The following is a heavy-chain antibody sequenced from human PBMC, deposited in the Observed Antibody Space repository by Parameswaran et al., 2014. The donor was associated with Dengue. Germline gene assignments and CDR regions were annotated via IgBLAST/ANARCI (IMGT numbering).Heavy chain of an antibody. CDR3: ARGIAISYTWFDP. Sequence: QMPGKGLEWMGSIYPGDSDTRYSPSFQGQVTISADKSVTTAYLQWNSLKASDTAVYYCARGIAISYTWFDPWGQGTLVTVSS. V-gene: IGHV5-51*01. D-gene: IGHD3-3*01. J-gene: IGHJ5*02. CDR2: IYPGDSDT.